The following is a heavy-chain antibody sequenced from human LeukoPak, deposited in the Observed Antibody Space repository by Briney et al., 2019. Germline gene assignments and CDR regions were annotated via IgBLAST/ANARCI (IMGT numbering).Heavy chain of an antibody. V-gene: IGHV3-53*01. CDR1: GFTVSSNY. CDR2: IYSGGST. Sequence: GGSLRLSCAASGFTVSSNYMSWVRQAPGKGLEWVSVIYSGGSTYYADSVKGRFTISRDNSKNTLYLQMNSLRAEDTAVYYCARNSKSGDYFDYWGQGTLVTVSS. CDR3: ARNSKSGDYFDY. D-gene: IGHD4-17*01. J-gene: IGHJ4*02.